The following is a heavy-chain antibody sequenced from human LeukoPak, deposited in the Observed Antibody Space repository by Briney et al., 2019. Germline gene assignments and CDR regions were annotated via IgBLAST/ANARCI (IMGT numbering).Heavy chain of an antibody. CDR2: MSGSGGST. CDR3: AKQGPARIPIVVVTAMAH. D-gene: IGHD2-21*02. J-gene: IGHJ4*02. V-gene: IGHV3-23*01. Sequence: GGSLRLSCAASGFTFSSYAMHWVRQTPGKGLEWVSGMSGSGGSTYYADSVKGRFTISRDNSKNTLYLQMNSLRAEDTAVYYCAKQGPARIPIVVVTAMAHWGQGTLVTVSS. CDR1: GFTFSSYA.